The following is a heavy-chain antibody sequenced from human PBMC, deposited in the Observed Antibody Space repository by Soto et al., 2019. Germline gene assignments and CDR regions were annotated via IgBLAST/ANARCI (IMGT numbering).Heavy chain of an antibody. CDR3: APPYCSGSSYYGIDV. D-gene: IGHD3-10*01. CDR1: GFTFSSYV. J-gene: IGHJ6*02. CDR2: ISGSGSNT. Sequence: EVQLLESGGGLVQPGGSLRLSCAASGFTFSSYVMNWVRQAPGKGLEWVSGISGSGSNTYYADSVKGRFTISRDNSNDTLYLQMNSLRAEDTAVYYCAPPYCSGSSYYGIDVWGRGTTVTVSS. V-gene: IGHV3-23*01.